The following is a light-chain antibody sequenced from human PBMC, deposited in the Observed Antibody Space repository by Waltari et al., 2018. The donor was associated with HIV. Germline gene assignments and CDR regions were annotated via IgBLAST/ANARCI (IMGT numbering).Light chain of an antibody. CDR3: QAWDSSTGV. V-gene: IGLV3-1*01. J-gene: IGLJ2*01. CDR1: KLGEKT. Sequence: SYELTQPPSVSVSPGQTASITCSGAKLGEKTSCWYQPKPGQAPLLVIYQESKRPSGIPERFSGSNSGNTATLTISGTQAMDEADYYCQAWDSSTGVFGGGTKLTVL. CDR2: QES.